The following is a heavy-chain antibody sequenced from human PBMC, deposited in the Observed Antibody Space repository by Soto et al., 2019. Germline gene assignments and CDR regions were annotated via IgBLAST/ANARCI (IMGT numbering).Heavy chain of an antibody. CDR1: GYTFTSYG. J-gene: IGHJ3*02. CDR3: ARDLLFGGVIVIGAFDI. D-gene: IGHD3-16*02. CDR2: ISAYNGNT. Sequence: ASVKVSCKASGYTFTSYGISWVRQAPGQGLEWMGWISAYNGNTNYAQKLQGRVTMTTDTSTSTAYMELRSLRSDDTAVYYCARDLLFGGVIVIGAFDIWGQGTMVTV. V-gene: IGHV1-18*01.